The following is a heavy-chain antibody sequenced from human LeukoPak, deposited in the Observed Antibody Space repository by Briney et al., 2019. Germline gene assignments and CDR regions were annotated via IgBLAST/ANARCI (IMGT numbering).Heavy chain of an antibody. CDR1: GGTFSSYA. J-gene: IGHJ4*02. Sequence: GASVKVSCKASGGTFSSYAISWVRQAPGQGLEWMGWISAYNGNTNYAQKLQGRVTMTTDTSTSTAYMELRSLRSDDTAVYYCARDYYYDSSGPVRYWGQGTLVTVSS. D-gene: IGHD3-22*01. V-gene: IGHV1-18*01. CDR3: ARDYYYDSSGPVRY. CDR2: ISAYNGNT.